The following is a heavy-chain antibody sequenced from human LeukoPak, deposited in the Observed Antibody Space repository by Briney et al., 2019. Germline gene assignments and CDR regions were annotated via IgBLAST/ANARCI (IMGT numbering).Heavy chain of an antibody. CDR3: ARSYYDSSGYDFFDH. J-gene: IGHJ4*02. CDR1: GFTSSSYG. CDR2: IWYDGSNK. V-gene: IGHV3-33*01. Sequence: PGGSLRLSCAASGFTSSSYGMHWVRQAPGKGLEWVAVIWYDGSNKNYADSVKGRFTISRDNSKNTLYLQMNSLRAEDTAVYYYARSYYDSSGYDFFDHWGQGTLVTVSS. D-gene: IGHD3-22*01.